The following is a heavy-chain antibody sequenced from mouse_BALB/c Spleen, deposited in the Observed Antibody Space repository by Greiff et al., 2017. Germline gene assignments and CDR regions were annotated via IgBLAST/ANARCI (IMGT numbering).Heavy chain of an antibody. J-gene: IGHJ4*01. D-gene: IGHD1-1*01. CDR1: GFTFSSYA. CDR2: ISSGGST. Sequence: EVQLVESGGGLVKPGGSLKLSCAASGFTFSSYAMSWVRQTPEKRLEWVASISSGGSTYYPDSVKGRFTISRDNARNILYLQMSSLRSEDTAMYYCARHYYGSSYVDAMDYWGQGTSVTVSS. V-gene: IGHV5-6-5*01. CDR3: ARHYYGSSYVDAMDY.